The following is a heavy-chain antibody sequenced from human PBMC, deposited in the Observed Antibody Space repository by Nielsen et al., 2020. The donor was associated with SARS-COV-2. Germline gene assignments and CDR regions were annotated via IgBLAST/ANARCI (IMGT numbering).Heavy chain of an antibody. CDR3: ARDSTSDYGDYGLDY. V-gene: IGHV3-30*03. D-gene: IGHD4-17*01. CDR2: ISYDGSNK. CDR1: GFTFSSYG. Sequence: GESLKISCAASGFTFSSYGMHWVRQAPGKGLEWVAVISYDGSNKYYADSVKGRFTISRDNSKNTLYLQMNSLRAEDTAVYYCARDSTSDYGDYGLDYWGQGTLVTVSS. J-gene: IGHJ4*02.